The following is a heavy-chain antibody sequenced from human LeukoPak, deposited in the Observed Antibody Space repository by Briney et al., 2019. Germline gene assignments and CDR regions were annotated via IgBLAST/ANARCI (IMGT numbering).Heavy chain of an antibody. CDR2: FDPEDGET. CDR1: GYTLTELS. J-gene: IGHJ4*02. Sequence: ASVKVSCKVSGYTLTELSMHWVRQAPGKGLEWMGGFDPEDGETIYAQKFQGRVTMTEDTSTDTAYMELSSLRSEDTAVYYCATEGSFVYDSSGYKWGWGQGTLVTASS. D-gene: IGHD3-22*01. CDR3: ATEGSFVYDSSGYKWG. V-gene: IGHV1-24*01.